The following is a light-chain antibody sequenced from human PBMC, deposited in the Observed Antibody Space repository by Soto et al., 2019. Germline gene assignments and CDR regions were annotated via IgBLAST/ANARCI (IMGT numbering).Light chain of an antibody. V-gene: IGKV3-20*01. Sequence: EVVLTQSPGTLSLSPGERATLSCRASQSVSTSFLAWYQQKPGQAPRLLIYGAFSRATGIPDRLSGSGSGTDFTLTISRLEPEDFALYYCQHYGAAPITFGRGTRLEIK. CDR3: QHYGAAPIT. CDR2: GAF. CDR1: QSVSTSF. J-gene: IGKJ5*01.